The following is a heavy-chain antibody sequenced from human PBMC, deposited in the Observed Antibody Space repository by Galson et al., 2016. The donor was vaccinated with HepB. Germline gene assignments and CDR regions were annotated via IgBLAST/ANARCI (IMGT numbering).Heavy chain of an antibody. CDR3: AHTTFTEGWFDP. CDR2: IFWNDDK. V-gene: IGHV2-5*01. D-gene: IGHD1-1*01. Sequence: PALVKPPQTLTLTCTFSGFSLSTSGVGVGWIRQPPGKALEWLAVIFWNDDKRYRPSLKSRLTIAKDTSKNHVVLTMTNMDPVDTATYYRAHTTFTEGWFDPWGQGTLVTVSS. J-gene: IGHJ5*02. CDR1: GFSLSTSGVG.